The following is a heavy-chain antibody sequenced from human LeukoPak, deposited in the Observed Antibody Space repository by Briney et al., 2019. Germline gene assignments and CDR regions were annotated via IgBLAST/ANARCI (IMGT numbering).Heavy chain of an antibody. Sequence: SETLSLTCTVSGVSTTNGIYYWAWIRQSPGKGLEWIGSVHNVGSTHYNLSLRSRVTMSIDTSKNQFSLRLNSVTAADTAVYYCARHAEYNSGWHFYLDHWGQGILVTVSS. D-gene: IGHD6-19*01. V-gene: IGHV4-39*01. CDR1: GVSTTNGIYY. J-gene: IGHJ4*02. CDR2: VHNVGST. CDR3: ARHAEYNSGWHFYLDH.